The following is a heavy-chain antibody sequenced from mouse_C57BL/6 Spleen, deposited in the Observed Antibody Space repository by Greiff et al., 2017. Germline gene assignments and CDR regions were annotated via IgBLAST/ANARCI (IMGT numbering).Heavy chain of an antibody. V-gene: IGHV1-18*01. Sequence: VQLQQSGPELVKPGASVKIPCKASGYTFTDYNMDWVKQSHGKSLEWIGDINPNNGGTIYNQKFKGKATLTVDKSSSTAYMELRSLTSEDTAVYYCARRADYGAFYAMDYWGQGTSVTVSS. J-gene: IGHJ4*01. CDR2: INPNNGGT. D-gene: IGHD2-4*01. CDR3: ARRADYGAFYAMDY. CDR1: GYTFTDYN.